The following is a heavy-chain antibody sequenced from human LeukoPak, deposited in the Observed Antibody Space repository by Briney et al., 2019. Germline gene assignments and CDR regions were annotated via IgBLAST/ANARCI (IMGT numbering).Heavy chain of an antibody. CDR1: GGSFSGYH. V-gene: IGHV4-34*01. CDR2: INHSGST. J-gene: IGHJ4*02. D-gene: IGHD4-23*01. CDR3: ARGPNYGGNSKDFDY. Sequence: SETLSLTCAVYGGSFSGYHWSWIRHPPGKGLEWIGEINHSGSTNYNPSLKSRVTISVDTSKNQFSLKLSSVTAADTAVYYCARGPNYGGNSKDFDYWGQGTLVTVSS.